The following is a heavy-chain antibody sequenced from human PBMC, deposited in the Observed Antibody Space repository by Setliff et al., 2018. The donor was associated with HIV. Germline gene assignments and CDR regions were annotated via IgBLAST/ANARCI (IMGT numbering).Heavy chain of an antibody. J-gene: IGHJ4*02. V-gene: IGHV4-4*08. Sequence: SETLSLTCTVSGDSIITYYWTWIRQPPGKGLEWIGYIHHSGSSDYTPSLRSRVTMPVDTSKNRFSLKLTSVTAADTAVYYCAREHDYSNYRRLDSWGQGILVTVSS. D-gene: IGHD4-4*01. CDR3: AREHDYSNYRRLDS. CDR1: GDSIITYY. CDR2: IHHSGSS.